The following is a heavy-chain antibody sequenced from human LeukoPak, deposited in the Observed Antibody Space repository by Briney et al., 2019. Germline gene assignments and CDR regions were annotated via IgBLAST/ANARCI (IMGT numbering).Heavy chain of an antibody. CDR1: GYTFTSYD. V-gene: IGHV1-8*03. D-gene: IGHD3-3*01. Sequence: ASVKVSCKASGYTFTSYDINWVRQATGQGLEWMGWMNPNSGNTGYAQKFQGRVTITRNTSISTAYMELSSLRSEDTAVYYCARVETYYDFWSGYPHAEYFQHWGQGTLVTVSS. J-gene: IGHJ1*01. CDR2: MNPNSGNT. CDR3: ARVETYYDFWSGYPHAEYFQH.